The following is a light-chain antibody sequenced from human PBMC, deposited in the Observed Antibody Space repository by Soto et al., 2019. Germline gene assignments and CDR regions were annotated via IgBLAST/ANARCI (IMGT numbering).Light chain of an antibody. J-gene: IGKJ3*01. CDR1: QIVTINS. V-gene: IGKV3-20*01. Sequence: EVVLTQSPGTLSLSPGERATLSCRASQIVTINSFAWYQQKPGQPPRLLIYAASTRASAIPDRFSGSGSGTDFTLTISRLQPEDFALYYCQQYGDSPFTFGPGTRVDVK. CDR3: QQYGDSPFT. CDR2: AAS.